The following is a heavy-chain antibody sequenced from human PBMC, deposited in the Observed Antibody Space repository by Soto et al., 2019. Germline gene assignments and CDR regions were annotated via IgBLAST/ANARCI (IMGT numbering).Heavy chain of an antibody. D-gene: IGHD3-9*01. CDR1: GYTFTSYC. CDR2: ISAYNGNT. J-gene: IGHJ4*02. Sequence: ASVNVSCKSSGYTFTSYCISWVRQAPGQGLECMGWISAYNGNTNYAQKLQGRVTMTTDTSTSTAYMELRSLRSDDTAVYYCARDAVLRYFDWLLYGNPNNEKPFDYWGQGTLVTVSS. CDR3: ARDAVLRYFDWLLYGNPNNEKPFDY. V-gene: IGHV1-18*04.